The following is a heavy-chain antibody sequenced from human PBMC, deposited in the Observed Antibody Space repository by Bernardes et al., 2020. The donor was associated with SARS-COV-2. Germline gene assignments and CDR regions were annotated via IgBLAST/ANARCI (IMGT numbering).Heavy chain of an antibody. CDR2: ISCGGSYT. CDR1: GFTFSNYA. D-gene: IGHD2-8*01. J-gene: IGHJ4*02. CDR3: ARGSLFYHNDEAPFHY. V-gene: IGHV3-48*02. Sequence: GGSLRLSCAASGFTFSNYAMSWVRQAPGEGLEWLSHISCGGSYTYYTDSVTARFTISRDNAKNSLYLQMNSLRDEDTAVYYCARGSLFYHNDEAPFHYWGQGTLVTVSS.